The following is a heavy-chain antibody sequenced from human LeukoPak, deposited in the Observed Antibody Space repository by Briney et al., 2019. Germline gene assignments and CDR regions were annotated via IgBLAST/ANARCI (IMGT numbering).Heavy chain of an antibody. J-gene: IGHJ4*02. CDR3: ARKDYGDYIFDY. Sequence: SETLSLTCTVSGGSISSYYWSWIRQPPGKGLEWIGYIYYSGSTNYNPSLKSRVTISVDTSKNQFPLKLSSVTAADTAVYYCARKDYGDYIFDYWGQGTLVTVSS. V-gene: IGHV4-59*01. CDR1: GGSISSYY. CDR2: IYYSGST. D-gene: IGHD4-17*01.